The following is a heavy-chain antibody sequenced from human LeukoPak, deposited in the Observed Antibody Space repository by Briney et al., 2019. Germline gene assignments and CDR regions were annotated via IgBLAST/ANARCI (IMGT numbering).Heavy chain of an antibody. CDR2: IFYSGST. V-gene: IGHV4-39*01. D-gene: IGHD6-19*01. CDR3: ARQGYISGQGFRNNWFDP. J-gene: IGHJ5*02. CDR1: GGSISSSSFY. Sequence: SQTLSLTCTVSGGSISSSSFYWGWIRQPPGKGLEWIGTIFYSGSTYYNPSLRSRVTMSVDTSKNQFSLRLSSVTAADTAVYYCARQGYISGQGFRNNWFDPWGQGSLVTVSS.